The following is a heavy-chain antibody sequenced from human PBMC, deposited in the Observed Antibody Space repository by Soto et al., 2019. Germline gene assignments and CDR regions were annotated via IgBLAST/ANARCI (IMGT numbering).Heavy chain of an antibody. V-gene: IGHV1-69*13. Sequence: EASVKVSCKASGGTFSSYAISWVRQAPGQGLEWMGGIIPIFGTANYAQKFQGRVTITADESTSTAYMELSSLRSEDTAVYYCARSPGNTYYYDCSGYAHPRYGLAVSGRGTTVPGSS. J-gene: IGHJ6*02. CDR2: IIPIFGTA. D-gene: IGHD3-22*01. CDR3: ARSPGNTYYYDCSGYAHPRYGLAV. CDR1: GGTFSSYA.